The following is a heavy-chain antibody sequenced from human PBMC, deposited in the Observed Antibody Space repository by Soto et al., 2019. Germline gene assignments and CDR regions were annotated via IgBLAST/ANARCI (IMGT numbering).Heavy chain of an antibody. V-gene: IGHV4-39*01. J-gene: IGHJ6*02. CDR2: IYYSGST. D-gene: IGHD3-22*01. CDR1: GGSISSSSYY. CDR3: ARPKARYYYDSSGYAMDV. Sequence: QLQLQESGPGLVKPSETLSLTCTVSGGSISSSSYYWGWIRQPPGKGLEWIGSIYYSGSTYYNPSLKSRVTISVDTSKNQFSLKLSSVTAADTAVYYCARPKARYYYDSSGYAMDVWGQGTTVTVSS.